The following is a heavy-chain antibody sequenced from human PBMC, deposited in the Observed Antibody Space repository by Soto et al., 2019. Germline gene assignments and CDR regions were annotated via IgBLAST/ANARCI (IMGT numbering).Heavy chain of an antibody. V-gene: IGHV3-48*03. Sequence: GGSLRLSCAASGFTFSSYEMNWVRQAPGKGLEWVSYISSSGSTIYYADSVKGRFTISRDNAKNSLYLQMNSLRAEDTAVYYCARVGGSGLEADDAFDIWGQGTMVTVSS. CDR3: ARVGGSGLEADDAFDI. J-gene: IGHJ3*02. CDR2: ISSSGSTI. CDR1: GFTFSSYE. D-gene: IGHD6-19*01.